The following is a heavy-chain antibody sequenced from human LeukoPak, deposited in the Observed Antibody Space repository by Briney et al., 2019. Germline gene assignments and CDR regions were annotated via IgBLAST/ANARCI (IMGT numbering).Heavy chain of an antibody. J-gene: IGHJ4*02. CDR2: IYYSGST. CDR3: ARKLEMATTFDY. V-gene: IGHV4-59*12. D-gene: IGHD5-24*01. CDR1: GGSISSYY. Sequence: SETLSLTCTVSGGSISSYYWSWIRQPPGKGLEWIGYIYYSGSTNYNPSLKSRVTISVDTSKNQFSLKLSSVTAADTAVYYCARKLEMATTFDYWGQGTLVTVSS.